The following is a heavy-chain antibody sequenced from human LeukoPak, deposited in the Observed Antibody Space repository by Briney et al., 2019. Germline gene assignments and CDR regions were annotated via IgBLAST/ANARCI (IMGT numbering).Heavy chain of an antibody. V-gene: IGHV4-59*01. CDR2: IYYSGST. D-gene: IGHD1-14*01. Sequence: SETLSLTCTVSGGSISTYYWSWIRQPPGKGLEWIGYIYYSGSTIYNPSLKSRVTISVDTSKNQFSLKLNSVTAADTAVYYCARDLTGINKAFDIWGQGTMVTVSS. CDR1: GGSISTYY. J-gene: IGHJ3*02. CDR3: ARDLTGINKAFDI.